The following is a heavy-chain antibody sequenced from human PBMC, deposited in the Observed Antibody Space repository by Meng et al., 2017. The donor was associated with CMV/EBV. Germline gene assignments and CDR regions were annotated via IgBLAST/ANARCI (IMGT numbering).Heavy chain of an antibody. V-gene: IGHV1-2*02. D-gene: IGHD1-26*01. CDR3: ARTPSYSGSQRPFDY. Sequence: QVQLVQSGAEVKKPGASVKVSCKASGYTFTGYYMHCVRQAPGQGLEWMGWINPNSGGTNYAQKFQGRVTMTRDTSISTAYMELSRLRSDDTAVYYCARTPSYSGSQRPFDYWGQGTLVTVSS. J-gene: IGHJ4*02. CDR2: INPNSGGT. CDR1: GYTFTGYY.